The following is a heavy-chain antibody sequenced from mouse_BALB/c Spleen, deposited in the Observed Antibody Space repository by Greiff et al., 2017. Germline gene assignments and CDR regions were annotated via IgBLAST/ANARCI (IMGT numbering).Heavy chain of an antibody. CDR3: ASIYYGYEGAMDY. J-gene: IGHJ4*01. CDR1: GYSITSDYA. CDR2: ISYDGSN. D-gene: IGHD2-2*01. V-gene: IGHV3-6*02. Sequence: ESGPGLVKPSQSLSLTCTVTGYSITSDYAWNWIRQFPGNKLEWMGYISYDGSNNYNPSLKNRISITRDTSKNQFFLKLNSVTTEDTATYYCASIYYGYEGAMDYWGQGTSVTVSS.